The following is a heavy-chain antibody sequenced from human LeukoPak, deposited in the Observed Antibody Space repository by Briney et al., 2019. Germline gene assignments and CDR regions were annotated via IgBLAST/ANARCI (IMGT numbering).Heavy chain of an antibody. V-gene: IGHV4-59*01. CDR3: ARGSVLLAMDV. CDR1: GGSIGSFY. D-gene: IGHD3-16*01. J-gene: IGHJ6*03. Sequence: SETLSLTCSVSGGSIGSFYWNWIRQPPGKGLESIGYIYNSGSTNYNPSLKSRVAISVDASKNEFSLKLRSVTAADTAVYYCARGSVLLAMDVWGKGTTVTISS. CDR2: IYNSGST.